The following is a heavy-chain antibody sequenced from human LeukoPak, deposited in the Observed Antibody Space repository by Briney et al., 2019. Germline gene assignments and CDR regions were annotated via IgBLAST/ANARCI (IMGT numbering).Heavy chain of an antibody. Sequence: GSLRLSCVASGFTFSSYWMSWVRQAPGKGLEWVANIKQDGSEEYYVDSVKGRFTISRDNAKNSLYLQMNSLRAEDTAVYYCARDLRITIFGVAEFDYWGQGTLVTVSS. D-gene: IGHD3-3*01. V-gene: IGHV3-7*03. CDR2: IKQDGSEE. CDR3: ARDLRITIFGVAEFDY. J-gene: IGHJ4*02. CDR1: GFTFSSYW.